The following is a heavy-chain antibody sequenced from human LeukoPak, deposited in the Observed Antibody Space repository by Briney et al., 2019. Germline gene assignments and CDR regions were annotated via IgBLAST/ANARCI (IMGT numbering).Heavy chain of an antibody. CDR3: ARALRYCCSSSCYWGAFDI. Sequence: GESLKISCKGSGYSFTSCWIGWVRQMPGKGLEWMGIIYPGDSDTRYSPSFQGQVTISADKSISTAYLQWSSLKASDTAMYYCARALRYCCSSSCYWGAFDIWGQGTMVTVSS. CDR1: GYSFTSCW. J-gene: IGHJ3*02. V-gene: IGHV5-51*01. D-gene: IGHD2-2*01. CDR2: IYPGDSDT.